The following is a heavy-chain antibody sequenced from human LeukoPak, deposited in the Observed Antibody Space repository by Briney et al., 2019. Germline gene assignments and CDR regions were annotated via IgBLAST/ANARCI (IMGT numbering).Heavy chain of an antibody. CDR3: ARAKWFNLNYFYYYYMDV. D-gene: IGHD3-10*01. V-gene: IGHV4-4*07. CDR2: IYPSGST. J-gene: IGHJ6*03. CDR1: GGSISGYY. Sequence: PSETLSLTCTVSGGSISGYYWSWIRQPAGKGLEWIGRIYPSGSTNYSPSLKSRVTMSLDMSKNQFSLKLNSVTAADTAVYYCARAKWFNLNYFYYYYMDVWGTGTTVTVSS.